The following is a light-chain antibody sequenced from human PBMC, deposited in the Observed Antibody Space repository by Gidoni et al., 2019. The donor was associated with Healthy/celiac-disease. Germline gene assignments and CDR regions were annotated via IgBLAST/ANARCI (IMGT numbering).Light chain of an antibody. J-gene: IGLJ3*02. Sequence: QSALTQPASVSGSPGQSITISCTGTSSDVGGYNYVSWYQQLPGKAPNLMIYEVNNRPSGVSNRFSGSKSGNTASLTISGLQAEDEADYYCGSYTSSSTLGVFGGGTKLTVL. CDR2: EVN. V-gene: IGLV2-14*01. CDR1: SSDVGGYNY. CDR3: GSYTSSSTLGV.